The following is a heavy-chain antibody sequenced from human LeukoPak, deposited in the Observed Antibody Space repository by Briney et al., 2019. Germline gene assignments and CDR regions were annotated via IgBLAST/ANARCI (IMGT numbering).Heavy chain of an antibody. V-gene: IGHV1-2*02. Sequence: ASVKVSCKASGYTFTGYYMHWVRQAPGQGLEWMGWINPNTGDTNYAQKFQGRATMTRDTSSSTAYMELSRLRSDDTAMYYCAKDQGRGYTYGLYYFDYWGQGTLVTVSS. CDR2: INPNTGDT. CDR3: AKDQGRGYTYGLYYFDY. J-gene: IGHJ4*02. CDR1: GYTFTGYY. D-gene: IGHD5-18*01.